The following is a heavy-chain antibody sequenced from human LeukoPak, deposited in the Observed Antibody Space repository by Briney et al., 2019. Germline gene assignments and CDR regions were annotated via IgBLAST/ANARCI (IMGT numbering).Heavy chain of an antibody. V-gene: IGHV4-34*01. CDR2: INHGGST. CDR3: VRARFDY. J-gene: IGHJ3*01. D-gene: IGHD3-9*01. CDR1: GGSFTTYY. Sequence: PSETLSLTCAVFGGSFTTYYWTWIRQPPGKGLEWIGEINHGGSTNYNPSLKSRVTISVDTSKNQFSLKLTSVTAADTAVCYCVRARFDYWGQGTMVTVSS.